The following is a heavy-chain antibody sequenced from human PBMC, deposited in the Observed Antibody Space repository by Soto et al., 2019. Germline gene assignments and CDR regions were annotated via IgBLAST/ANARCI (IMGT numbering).Heavy chain of an antibody. CDR1: AISFSTSW. D-gene: IGHD1-7*01. CDR3: ATAVNYRFDN. CDR2: INPDGRTI. J-gene: IGHJ4*02. Sequence: PGGSLSLSCAASAISFSTSWMHLVRQAPGEGLVWVSRINPDGRTINYADSVKGRFTISRDNAKNTLYLQMNILRVEDPAVYFCATAVNYRFDNWGLGTLVTVSS. V-gene: IGHV3-74*01.